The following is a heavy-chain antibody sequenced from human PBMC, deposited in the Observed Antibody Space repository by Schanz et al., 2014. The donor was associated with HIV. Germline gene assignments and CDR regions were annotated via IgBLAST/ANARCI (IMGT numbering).Heavy chain of an antibody. CDR3: ARDLNVGRHFDH. V-gene: IGHV3-33*08. J-gene: IGHJ4*02. CDR2: IGHEGNDI. D-gene: IGHD1-26*01. Sequence: VQLLDSGGGLVQPGGSLRLSCAASGFTFNSYGMHWVRQAPGKGPEWVAVIGHEGNDIHYVDSVAGRFSISRDNSKNTLYLQLGSLRTEDTAVYYCARDLNVGRHFDHWGQGTLVTVSS. CDR1: GFTFNSYG.